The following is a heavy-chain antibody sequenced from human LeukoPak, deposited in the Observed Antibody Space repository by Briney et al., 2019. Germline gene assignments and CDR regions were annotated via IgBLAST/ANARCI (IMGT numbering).Heavy chain of an antibody. Sequence: GGSLRLSCASSGFTFSSSWMHWVRQAPGKGLVWVSRINSDGSSTSYADSVKGRFTISRDNAKNTLYLQVNSLRAEDTAVYYCARVPDDFGDYVAFDYWGQGTLVTVSS. J-gene: IGHJ4*02. D-gene: IGHD4-17*01. CDR2: INSDGSST. CDR3: ARVPDDFGDYVAFDY. V-gene: IGHV3-74*01. CDR1: GFTFSSSW.